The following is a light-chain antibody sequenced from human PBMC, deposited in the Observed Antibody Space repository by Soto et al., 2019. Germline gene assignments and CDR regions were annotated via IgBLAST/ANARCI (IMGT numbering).Light chain of an antibody. CDR1: QSVYTT. CDR3: QHYSKWPLT. Sequence: EIVMTQSPATLSVSPGERATLSCRASQSVYTTLAWYQQKPGQAPRLLIYGASTRATGIPARFSGPGSATEFALTISSLQSEDSAVSYGQHYSKWPLTFGGGTKVEI. CDR2: GAS. J-gene: IGKJ4*01. V-gene: IGKV3-15*01.